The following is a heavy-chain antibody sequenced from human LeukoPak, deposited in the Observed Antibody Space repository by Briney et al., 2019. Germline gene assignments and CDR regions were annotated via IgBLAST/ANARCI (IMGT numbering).Heavy chain of an antibody. CDR3: ARAYDSSSSFDY. J-gene: IGHJ4*02. D-gene: IGHD3-22*01. V-gene: IGHV3-23*01. CDR2: ISGSGGSA. CDR1: GFIFSSYF. Sequence: GGSLRLSCAASGFIFSSYFMTWARQAPGKGLEWVSGISGSGGSAYYADSVKGRFTISRDNSKNTLYLQMNSLRVEDTAVYYCARAYDSSSSFDYWGQGTLVTVSS.